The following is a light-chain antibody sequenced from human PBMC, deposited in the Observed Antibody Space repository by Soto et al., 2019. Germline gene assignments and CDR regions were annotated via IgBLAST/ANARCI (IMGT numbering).Light chain of an antibody. CDR2: SDY. V-gene: IGLV1-44*01. J-gene: IGLJ1*01. CDR3: AAWDDGLNGYV. Sequence: QAVVTQPPSASGTPGQRVTISCSGTSSNIGSNAVSWHQQLPGTAPKLLIYSDYQRPSDVPDRFSASKSGTSASLAISGLQSEDEADYYCAAWDDGLNGYVFGTATKLTVL. CDR1: SSNIGSNA.